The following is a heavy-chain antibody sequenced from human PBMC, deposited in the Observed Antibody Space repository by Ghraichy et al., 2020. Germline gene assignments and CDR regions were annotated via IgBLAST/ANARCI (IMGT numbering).Heavy chain of an antibody. CDR2: ISGSGGST. V-gene: IGHV3-23*01. CDR3: AKEGYSSSWVDYYYYYGMDV. J-gene: IGHJ6*02. D-gene: IGHD6-13*01. CDR1: GFTFSSYA. Sequence: GGSLRLSCAASGFTFSSYAMSWVRQAPGKGLEWVSAISGSGGSTYYADSVKGRFTISRDNSKNTLYLQMNSLRAEDTAVYYCAKEGYSSSWVDYYYYYGMDVWGQGTTVTVSS.